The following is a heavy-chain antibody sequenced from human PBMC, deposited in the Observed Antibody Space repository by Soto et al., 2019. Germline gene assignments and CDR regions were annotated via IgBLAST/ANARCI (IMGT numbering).Heavy chain of an antibody. CDR1: GYTFTGYY. CDR3: ARRAADIADRVADAFDT. D-gene: IGHD6-6*01. Sequence: GASVKVSCKASGYTFTGYYMHWVRQAPGQGLEWMGWINPNSGGTNYAQKFQGRVTMTRDTSISTAYMELSRLRSDDTAVYYCARRAADIADRVADAFDTWGQGTMVTVSS. CDR2: INPNSGGT. J-gene: IGHJ3*02. V-gene: IGHV1-2*02.